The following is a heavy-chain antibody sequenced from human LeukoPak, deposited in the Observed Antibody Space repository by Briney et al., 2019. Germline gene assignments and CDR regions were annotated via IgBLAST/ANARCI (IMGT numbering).Heavy chain of an antibody. CDR2: IYYSGST. D-gene: IGHD2-15*01. V-gene: IGHV4-61*01. J-gene: IGHJ4*02. CDR3: ARDHCSGGSCYGFDY. Sequence: SETLSLTCTVSGGSISSSNYYWGWIRQPPGKGLEWIGYIYYSGSTNYNPSLKSRVTISVDTSKNQFSLKLSSVTAADTAVYYCARDHCSGGSCYGFDYWGQGTLVTVSS. CDR1: GGSISSSNYY.